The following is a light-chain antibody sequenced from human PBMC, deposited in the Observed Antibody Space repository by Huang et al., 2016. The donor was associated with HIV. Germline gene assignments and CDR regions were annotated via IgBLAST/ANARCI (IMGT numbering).Light chain of an antibody. CDR2: AAS. V-gene: IGKV1D-12*01. J-gene: IGKJ2*01. Sequence: DIQMTQSPSSVSASVGDRVTSTWRASQGISSWLAWYQQKPGKAPKLLIYAASSLETGVPSSFSGSGSGTHFTLTISSLQPEDFATYFCQQANSVPYTFGQGTKLEIK. CDR1: QGISSW. CDR3: QQANSVPYT.